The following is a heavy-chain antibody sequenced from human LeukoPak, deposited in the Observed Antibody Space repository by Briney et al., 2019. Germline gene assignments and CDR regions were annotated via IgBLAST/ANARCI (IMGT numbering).Heavy chain of an antibody. D-gene: IGHD3-22*01. CDR3: ARDYYDSSGYYYGGFDP. V-gene: IGHV1-69*05. CDR2: IIPIFGTA. Sequence: ASVKVSCKASGGTFSSYAISWVRQAPGQGLEWMGRIIPIFGTANYAQKFQGRVTITTDESTSTAYVELSSLRSEDTAVYYCARDYYDSSGYYYGGFDPWGQGTLVTVSS. J-gene: IGHJ5*02. CDR1: GGTFSSYA.